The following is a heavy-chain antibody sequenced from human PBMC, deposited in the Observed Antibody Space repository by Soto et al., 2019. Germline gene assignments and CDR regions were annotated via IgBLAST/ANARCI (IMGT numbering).Heavy chain of an antibody. CDR1: GFTFSEYS. CDR2: ISGSGESR. Sequence: EVQLLESGGSLIQPGGSLRLSCAASGFTFSEYSMSWVRQAPGMGLEWVSGISGSGESRYYADSVKGRFTISRDNHRNTLYLQMNSLRAEDTAVYYCARSLGNTWNDHDFNYWGQGNLVTVSS. CDR3: ARSLGNTWNDHDFNY. J-gene: IGHJ4*02. V-gene: IGHV3-23*01. D-gene: IGHD1-1*01.